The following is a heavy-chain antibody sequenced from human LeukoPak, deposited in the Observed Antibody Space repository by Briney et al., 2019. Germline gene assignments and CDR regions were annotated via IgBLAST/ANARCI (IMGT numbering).Heavy chain of an antibody. D-gene: IGHD2-21*02. Sequence: GGSLRLSCAASGFTFSSYAMSWVRQAPGKGLEWVSAISGSGGSTYYVDSVKGRFTISRDNSKNTLYLQMNSLRAEDTAVYYCAKFFPAYCGGDCYPRAGYFDYWGQGTLVTVSS. V-gene: IGHV3-23*01. CDR3: AKFFPAYCGGDCYPRAGYFDY. CDR1: GFTFSSYA. J-gene: IGHJ4*02. CDR2: ISGSGGST.